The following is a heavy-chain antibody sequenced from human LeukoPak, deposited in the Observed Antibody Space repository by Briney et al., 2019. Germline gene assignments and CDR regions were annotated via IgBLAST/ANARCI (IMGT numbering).Heavy chain of an antibody. J-gene: IGHJ3*02. D-gene: IGHD1-20*01. Sequence: GGSLRLSCAASGFTFSNYAMNWVRQSPGKGLEWVSGVSGSDSYTYFADPVKGRFTISRDNAKNSLYLQMNSLRAEDTAVYYCAREGPLLITGTVFAFDIWGQGTMVTVSS. CDR1: GFTFSNYA. CDR3: AREGPLLITGTVFAFDI. V-gene: IGHV3-21*01. CDR2: VSGSDSYT.